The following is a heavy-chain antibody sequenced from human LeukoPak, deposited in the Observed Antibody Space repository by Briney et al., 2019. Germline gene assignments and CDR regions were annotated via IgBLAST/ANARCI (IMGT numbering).Heavy chain of an antibody. CDR3: ARESITGHRDFDY. V-gene: IGHV3-48*01. CDR1: GFTFSSYS. J-gene: IGHJ4*02. CDR2: ISSGRRTI. D-gene: IGHD1-20*01. Sequence: PGGSLRLSCAASGFTFSSYSMNWVRQAPGKGLEWISYISSGRRTIYYGDSVEGRFTVSRDNAKNSLYLQMRSLRAEDTAVYYCARESITGHRDFDYWGQGTLVTVSS.